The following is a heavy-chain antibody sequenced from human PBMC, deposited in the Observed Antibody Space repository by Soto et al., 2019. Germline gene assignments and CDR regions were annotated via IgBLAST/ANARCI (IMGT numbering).Heavy chain of an antibody. Sequence: PSETLSLTCAVSGGSLSSGGYSWSWIRQPPGKGLEWIGYIYHSGSTYYNPSLKSRVTISVDRSKNQFSLKLSSVTAADTAVYYCAQGGGPWSAFDFWGQGTMVTVSS. D-gene: IGHD1-26*01. CDR3: AQGGGPWSAFDF. V-gene: IGHV4-30-2*01. J-gene: IGHJ3*01. CDR1: GGSLSSGGYS. CDR2: IYHSGST.